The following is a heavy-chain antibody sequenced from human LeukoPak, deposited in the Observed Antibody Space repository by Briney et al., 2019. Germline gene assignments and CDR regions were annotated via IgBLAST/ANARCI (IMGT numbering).Heavy chain of an antibody. CDR1: GFTFSSYS. V-gene: IGHV3-48*01. CDR3: ARVIEWGEYCSGGSCPPSTAFDI. Sequence: PGGSLRPSCAASGFTFSSYSMNWVRQAPGKGLEWVSYISSSSSTIYYADSVKGRFTISRDNAKNSLYLQMNSLRAEDTAVYYCARVIEWGEYCSGGSCPPSTAFDIWGQGTMVTVSS. D-gene: IGHD2-15*01. CDR2: ISSSSSTI. J-gene: IGHJ3*02.